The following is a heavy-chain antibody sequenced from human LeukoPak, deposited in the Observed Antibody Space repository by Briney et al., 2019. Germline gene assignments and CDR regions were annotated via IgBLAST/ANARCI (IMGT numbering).Heavy chain of an antibody. Sequence: PGRSLRLSCAASGFTFSSCGMHWVRQAPGKGLEWVALIWYDGSNKYYADSVKGRFTISRDNSKNTLYLQMNSLRHEDTAIYYCVIWGDYDVLTGYYVPDYWGQGTLVTVAS. CDR1: GFTFSSCG. CDR2: IWYDGSNK. CDR3: VIWGDYDVLTGYYVPDY. J-gene: IGHJ4*02. D-gene: IGHD3-9*01. V-gene: IGHV3-33*01.